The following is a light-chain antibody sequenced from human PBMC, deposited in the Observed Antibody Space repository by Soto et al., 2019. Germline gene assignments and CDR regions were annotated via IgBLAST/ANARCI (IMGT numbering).Light chain of an antibody. CDR1: QDIRNF. CDR3: QKYSSVPV. CDR2: AAS. J-gene: IGKJ3*01. Sequence: DIQMTQSPTSLSASVGDRVTITCRASQDIRNFVAWYQQKPGKAPKLLIYAASTLQSGVPSRFSGSGSGTDFPLTINRLPPEDVATYSCQKYSSVPVFGPGTKVEIK. V-gene: IGKV1-27*01.